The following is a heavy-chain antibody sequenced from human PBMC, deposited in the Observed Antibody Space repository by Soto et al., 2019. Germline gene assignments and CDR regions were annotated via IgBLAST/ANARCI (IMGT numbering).Heavy chain of an antibody. CDR1: GYTFARSA. J-gene: IGHJ4*02. V-gene: IGHV1-18*01. D-gene: IGHD5-18*01. CDR2: ISAYNGNT. Sequence: QVQLVQSGTEVKKPGASVKVSCKASGYTFARSAISWVRQAPGQGLEWMGWISAYNGNTNYAQNFQGRVTMTTDTSTSTAYMDLRSLRYDDTAVYYCARAVDRAIITLSDYWGQGTLVTVSS. CDR3: ARAVDRAIITLSDY.